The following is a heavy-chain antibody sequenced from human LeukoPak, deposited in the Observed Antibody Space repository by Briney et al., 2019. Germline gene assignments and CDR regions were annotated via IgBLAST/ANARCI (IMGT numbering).Heavy chain of an antibody. J-gene: IGHJ6*03. CDR3: VRGTRLAHYYMDV. V-gene: IGHV1-8*03. D-gene: IGHD6-19*01. Sequence: ASVKVSCKASGYTFTSYGISWVRQATGQGLEWMGWMNPNSGNTGYAQKFQGRVTITRNTSITTTYMELSSLRSEDTAVYYCVRGTRLAHYYMDVWGKGTTVTVSS. CDR1: GYTFTSYG. CDR2: MNPNSGNT.